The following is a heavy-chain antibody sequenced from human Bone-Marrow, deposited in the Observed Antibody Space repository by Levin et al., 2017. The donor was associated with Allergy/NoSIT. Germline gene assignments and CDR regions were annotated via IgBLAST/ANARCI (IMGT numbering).Heavy chain of an antibody. V-gene: IGHV1-46*01. D-gene: IGHD3-16*01. Sequence: GESLKISCKASGYTFTSYYMHWVRQAPGQGLEWMGIINPSGGSTSYAQKFQGRVTMTRDTSTSTVYMELSSLRSEDTAVYYCARGGPSYVQNNQKNWFDLWGQGTLVTVSS. CDR3: ARGGPSYVQNNQKNWFDL. J-gene: IGHJ5*02. CDR2: INPSGGST. CDR1: GYTFTSYY.